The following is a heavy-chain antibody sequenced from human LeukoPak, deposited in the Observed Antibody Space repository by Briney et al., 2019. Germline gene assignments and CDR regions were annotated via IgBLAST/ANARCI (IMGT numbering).Heavy chain of an antibody. CDR3: ATYRQVLLPFES. J-gene: IGHJ4*02. D-gene: IGHD2-8*02. Sequence: PGGSLRLSCTASGFTFGEYVMSWFRQPPGKGLEWVSSIFPSGGEIHYADSVRGRFTISRDNSKSTLSLQMNSLRAEDTAIYYCATYRQVLLPFESWGQGTLVTVSS. CDR1: GFTFGEYV. V-gene: IGHV3-23*01. CDR2: IFPSGGEI.